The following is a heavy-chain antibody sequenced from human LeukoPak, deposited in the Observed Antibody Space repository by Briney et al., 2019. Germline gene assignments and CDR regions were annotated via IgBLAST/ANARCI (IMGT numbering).Heavy chain of an antibody. Sequence: PSETLSLTCAVYGGSFSGYYWSWIRQPPGKGLEWIGEINHSGSTNYNPSLKSRVTISVDKSKNQFSLKLSSVTAADTAVYYCARSPYYDFWSGSNWFDPWGQGTLVTVSS. CDR1: GGSFSGYY. J-gene: IGHJ5*02. CDR2: INHSGST. CDR3: ARSPYYDFWSGSNWFDP. V-gene: IGHV4-34*01. D-gene: IGHD3-3*01.